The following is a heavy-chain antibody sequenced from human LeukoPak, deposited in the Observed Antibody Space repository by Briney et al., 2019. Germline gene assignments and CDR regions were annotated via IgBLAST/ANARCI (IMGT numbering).Heavy chain of an antibody. Sequence: GESLKISCKGSGYSFTSYWISWVRQMPGKGLEWMGRIDPSDSYTNYSPSFQGHHTISADKSISTAYLHCSSLSASDTAMYYCARHSARAATGDAFDIWGQGTMVSVSS. V-gene: IGHV5-10-1*01. CDR2: IDPSDSYT. J-gene: IGHJ3*02. CDR1: GYSFTSYW. D-gene: IGHD6-13*01. CDR3: ARHSARAATGDAFDI.